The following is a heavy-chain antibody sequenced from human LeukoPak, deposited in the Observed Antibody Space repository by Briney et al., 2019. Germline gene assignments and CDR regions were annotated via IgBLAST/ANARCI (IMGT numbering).Heavy chain of an antibody. V-gene: IGHV4-39*01. Sequence: PSETLSLTCAVSGGSISSNTYSWGWIRQPPGKGLEWIRKLCYSWGTSYHPPLRSRVTHSIATYKHPYSRRLSSVTAADTAVYYCPRYSSGPRHFDYWGQGILVTVSS. CDR1: GGSISSNTYS. CDR3: PRYSSGPRHFDY. D-gene: IGHD6-19*01. CDR2: LCYSWGT. J-gene: IGHJ4*02.